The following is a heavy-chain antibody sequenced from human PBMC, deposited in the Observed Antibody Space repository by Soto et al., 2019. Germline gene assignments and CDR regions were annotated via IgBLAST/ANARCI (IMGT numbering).Heavy chain of an antibody. D-gene: IGHD1-1*01. CDR3: ARDWGGTTGTATLDYYYYYMDV. Sequence: ASVKVSCKASGYTFTSYGISWVRQAPGQGLEWMGWISAYNGNTNYAQKLQGRVTMTTDTSTSTAYMELRSLRSDDTAVYYCARDWGGTTGTATLDYYYYYMDVWGKGTTVTVSS. J-gene: IGHJ6*03. CDR2: ISAYNGNT. CDR1: GYTFTSYG. V-gene: IGHV1-18*01.